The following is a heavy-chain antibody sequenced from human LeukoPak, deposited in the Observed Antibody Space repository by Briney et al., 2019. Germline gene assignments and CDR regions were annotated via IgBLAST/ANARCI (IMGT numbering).Heavy chain of an antibody. V-gene: IGHV3-23*01. CDR1: GFTFSIYA. J-gene: IGHJ4*02. D-gene: IGHD3-16*01. CDR2: VRVCGSGT. Sequence: GGSLRLSCAASGFTFSIYAMTWVWQPPRKGVERVSSVRVCGSGTYYADAMKGRFTIPRNNSKNTLYLQMKSLRAEDKALYFCAVFELGATGVDYWGQGSLVIVSS. CDR3: AVFELGATGVDY.